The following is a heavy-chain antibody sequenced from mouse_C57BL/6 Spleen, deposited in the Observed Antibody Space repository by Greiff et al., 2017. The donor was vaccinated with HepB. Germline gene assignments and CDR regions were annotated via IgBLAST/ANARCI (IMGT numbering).Heavy chain of an antibody. Sequence: VQLQQSGAELVKPGASVKISCKASGYAFSSYWMNWVKQRPGKGLEWIGQIYPGDGDTNYNGKFKGKATLTADKSSSTAYMQLSSLTSEDSAVYFCARDPLRGYFDYWGQGTTLTVSS. CDR3: ARDPLRGYFDY. CDR1: GYAFSSYW. J-gene: IGHJ2*01. D-gene: IGHD2-12*01. CDR2: IYPGDGDT. V-gene: IGHV1-80*01.